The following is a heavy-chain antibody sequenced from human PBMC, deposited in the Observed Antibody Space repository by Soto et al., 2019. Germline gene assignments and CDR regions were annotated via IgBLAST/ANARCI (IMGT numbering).Heavy chain of an antibody. Sequence: GGSLSLSCAASGFTFTNAWVNWVRQAPGKGLEWVGRIKSKTDGGTTDYAQPVKGRFAISRDDSNNMVYLQMNSLKIEDTDVYYCTTDSYSTIIIVRFDYWGHGTLVTVSS. CDR1: GFTFTNAW. CDR2: IKSKTDGGTT. J-gene: IGHJ4*01. D-gene: IGHD3-22*01. V-gene: IGHV3-15*07. CDR3: TTDSYSTIIIVRFDY.